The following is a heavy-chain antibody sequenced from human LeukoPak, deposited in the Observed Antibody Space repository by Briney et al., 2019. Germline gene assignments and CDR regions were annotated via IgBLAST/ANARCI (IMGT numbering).Heavy chain of an antibody. CDR1: GFTFSTYA. Sequence: GGSLRLSCAASGFTFSTYAVIWVRQAPGKGLEWVSTISGSGDSTYYADSVKGRFTISRDNSKDTLYLQMSSVRVDDTAVYYCARDRGRYYDSRGFYWGYYFDSWGQGILVTVST. CDR2: ISGSGDST. D-gene: IGHD3-22*01. J-gene: IGHJ4*02. V-gene: IGHV3-23*01. CDR3: ARDRGRYYDSRGFYWGYYFDS.